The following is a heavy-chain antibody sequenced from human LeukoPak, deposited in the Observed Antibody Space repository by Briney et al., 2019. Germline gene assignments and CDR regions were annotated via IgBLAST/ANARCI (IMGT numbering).Heavy chain of an antibody. V-gene: IGHV3-53*01. D-gene: IGHD3-16*01. CDR1: GFTVSSNY. CDR3: ARETFFGAYFDY. J-gene: IGHJ4*02. Sequence: GGSLRLSCAASGFTVSSNYMSWVRQAPGKGLEWVSVIYSGGSTYYADPVKGRFTISRDNAKNSLYLQMNSLRAEDTAVYYCARETFFGAYFDYWGQGTLVTVSS. CDR2: IYSGGST.